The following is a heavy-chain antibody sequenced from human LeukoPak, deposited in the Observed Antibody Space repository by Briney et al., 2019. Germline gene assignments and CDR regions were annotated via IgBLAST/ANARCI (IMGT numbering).Heavy chain of an antibody. CDR1: GFTVSSNY. J-gene: IGHJ4*02. V-gene: IGHV3-53*01. CDR3: ARGPRITIFGVVIPRFDY. D-gene: IGHD3-3*01. CDR2: IDTGGST. Sequence: WGSLRLSCAASGFTVSSNYMSWVRQAPGKGLEWVSVIDTGGSTYYADSVKGRFTISRDNSKNTLYLQMNSLRAEDTAVYYCARGPRITIFGVVIPRFDYWGQGTLVTVSS.